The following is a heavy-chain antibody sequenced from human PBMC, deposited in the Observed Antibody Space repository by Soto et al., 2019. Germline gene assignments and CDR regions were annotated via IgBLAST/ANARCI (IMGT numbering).Heavy chain of an antibody. CDR2: IYRGGTT. V-gene: IGHV3-53*05. CDR1: EFSGTSGY. CDR3: ARANDFNAFDI. J-gene: IGHJ3*02. Sequence: GGLLRLACVASEFSGTSGYMNWVSQAPGKGPQWVSVIYRGGTTYQPDSVKGRFTISRDDSKNALYLQMNSLRPEDTAVYYCARANDFNAFDIWGPGTMVTVSS. D-gene: IGHD2-21*02.